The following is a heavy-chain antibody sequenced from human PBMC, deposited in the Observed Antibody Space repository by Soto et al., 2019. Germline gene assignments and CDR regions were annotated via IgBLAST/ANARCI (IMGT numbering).Heavy chain of an antibody. J-gene: IGHJ3*01. V-gene: IGHV6-1*01. CDR3: AREVTGTCAFGV. CDR2: TYYRSKWYN. CDR1: GDSVSGNSAA. D-gene: IGHD6-19*01. Sequence: PSQTLSLTCAISGDSVSGNSAAWNWIRQSPSRGLEWLGRTYYRSKWYNEYAVPVRSRIIINPDTSKNQFSLQLNFVTSEDTAVYYCAREVTGTCAFGVWSQGTVVTV.